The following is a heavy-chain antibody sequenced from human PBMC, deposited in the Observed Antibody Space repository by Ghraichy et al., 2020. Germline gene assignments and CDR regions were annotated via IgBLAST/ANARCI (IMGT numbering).Heavy chain of an antibody. D-gene: IGHD3-22*01. Sequence: ETLSLTCAASGFTFSNAWMSWVRQAPGKGLEWVGRIKSKTDGGTTDYAAPVKGRFTISRDDSKNTLYLQMNSLKTEDTAVYYCTTIWLLLNYYCMDVWGQGTTVTVSS. CDR1: GFTFSNAW. CDR3: TTIWLLLNYYCMDV. J-gene: IGHJ6*02. CDR2: IKSKTDGGTT. V-gene: IGHV3-15*01.